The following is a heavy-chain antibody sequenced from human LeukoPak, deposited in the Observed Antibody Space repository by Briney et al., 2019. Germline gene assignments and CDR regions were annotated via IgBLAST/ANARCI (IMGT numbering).Heavy chain of an antibody. CDR3: ARGGSGYSYGKIDS. Sequence: GGSLRLSCAASGFTFRSYGMHWVRQAPGKGLEWVANIKQDGSETYYVDSVKGRFTISRDNAKNSLYLQMNSLRDEDTAVYYCARGGSGYSYGKIDSWGQGILVTVSS. D-gene: IGHD5-18*01. CDR2: IKQDGSET. V-gene: IGHV3-7*01. CDR1: GFTFRSYG. J-gene: IGHJ4*02.